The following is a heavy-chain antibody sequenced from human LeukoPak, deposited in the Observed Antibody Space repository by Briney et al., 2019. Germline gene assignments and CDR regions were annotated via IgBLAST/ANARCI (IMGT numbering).Heavy chain of an antibody. D-gene: IGHD1-26*01. CDR3: ARVSDPTDIDY. V-gene: IGHV4-61*02. J-gene: IGHJ4*02. CDR2: IYTSGST. CDR1: GGSISSGSYY. Sequence: PSQTLSLTCTVSGGSISSGSYYWSWIRQPAGKGLEWIGRIYTSGSTNYNPSLKSRVTISVDTSKNQFSLKLSPVTAADTAVYYCARVSDPTDIDYWGQGTLVTVSS.